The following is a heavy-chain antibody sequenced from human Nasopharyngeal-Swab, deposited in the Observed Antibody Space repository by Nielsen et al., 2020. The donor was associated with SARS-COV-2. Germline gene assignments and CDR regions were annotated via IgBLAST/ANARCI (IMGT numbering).Heavy chain of an antibody. CDR2: ISPNSGGT. V-gene: IGHV1-2*02. D-gene: IGHD4-17*01. CDR3: ARDYGDQPFDY. CDR1: GYTFTGYY. J-gene: IGHJ4*02. Sequence: SVKVSCKASGYTFTGYYIHWVRQAPGQGLEWMGWISPNSGGTTYAQRFQGRVTMTRDTSISTAYMELSRLRSDDTAVYYCARDYGDQPFDYWGQGTLVTVSS.